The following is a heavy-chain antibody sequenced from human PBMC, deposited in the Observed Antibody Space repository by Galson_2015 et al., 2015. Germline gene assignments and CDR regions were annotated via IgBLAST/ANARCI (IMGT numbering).Heavy chain of an antibody. CDR2: MNPNSGNT. Sequence: SVKVSCKASGYTFTSYDINWVRQATGQGLEWMGWMNPNSGNTGYARKFQGRVTMTRNTSISTAYMELSSLRSEDTAVYYCARTPVRVAARSSNWFDPWGQGTLVTVSS. V-gene: IGHV1-8*01. CDR1: GYTFTSYD. J-gene: IGHJ5*02. D-gene: IGHD2-15*01. CDR3: ARTPVRVAARSSNWFDP.